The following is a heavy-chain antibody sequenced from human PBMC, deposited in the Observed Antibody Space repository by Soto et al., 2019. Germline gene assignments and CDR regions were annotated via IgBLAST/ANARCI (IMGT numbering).Heavy chain of an antibody. CDR2: ISGSGGST. CDR3: AKGSGRYCSGGSCYYFDY. D-gene: IGHD2-15*01. V-gene: IGHV3-23*01. J-gene: IGHJ4*02. Sequence: PGGSLRLSCAASGFTFSSYAMSWVRQAPGKGLEWVSAISGSGGSTNYADSVKGRFTISRDNSKNTLYLQMNSLRAEDTAVYYCAKGSGRYCSGGSCYYFDYWGQGTLVTVSS. CDR1: GFTFSSYA.